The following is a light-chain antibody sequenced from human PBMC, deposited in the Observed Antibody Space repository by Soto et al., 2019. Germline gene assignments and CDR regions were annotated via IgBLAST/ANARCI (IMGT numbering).Light chain of an antibody. V-gene: IGLV6-57*01. CDR3: HSYDSSNQV. Sequence: NFMLTQTHSVSESPGKTVTISCTRSSGSISGNYGQWYQQRPGSSPTIVIYEGNQRPSGVPDRFSGSIHSSSNSASLTISGLKTEDEADYYCHSYDSSNQVFGGGTKLTV. CDR2: EGN. J-gene: IGLJ3*02. CDR1: SGSISGNY.